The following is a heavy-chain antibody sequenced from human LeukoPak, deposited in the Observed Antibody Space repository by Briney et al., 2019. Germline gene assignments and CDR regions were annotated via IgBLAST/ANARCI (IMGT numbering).Heavy chain of an antibody. D-gene: IGHD3-22*01. CDR3: ARLGHHYYESSGYTYYFDR. J-gene: IGHJ4*02. Sequence: PSETLSLTCTVSGGSIRSGGYYWSWIRQPPGKGLEWIGTIYYSGNTHYNPSLQSRVTISVDTSKNLFSLKLNSVTAADTAVFYCARLGHHYYESSGYTYYFDRWGQGTLVTVSS. CDR1: GGSIRSGGYY. CDR2: IYYSGNT. V-gene: IGHV4-39*01.